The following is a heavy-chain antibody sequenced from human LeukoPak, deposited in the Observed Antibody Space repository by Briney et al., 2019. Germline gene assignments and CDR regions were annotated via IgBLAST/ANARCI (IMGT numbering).Heavy chain of an antibody. CDR2: IYYSGST. D-gene: IGHD2-2*02. CDR3: AREGYQLLYGIGFDP. CDR1: GGSISSSSYY. Sequence: KTSETLSLTCTVSGGSISSSSYYWGWIRQPPGKGLEWIGSIYYSGSTYYNPSLKSRVTISVDTSKNQFSLKLSSVTAADTAVYYCAREGYQLLYGIGFDPWGQGTLVTVSS. V-gene: IGHV4-39*07. J-gene: IGHJ5*02.